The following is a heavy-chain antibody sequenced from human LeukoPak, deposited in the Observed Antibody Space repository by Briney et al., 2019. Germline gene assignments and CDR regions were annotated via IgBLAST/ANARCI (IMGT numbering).Heavy chain of an antibody. CDR3: AKDGGVVVIGDELDY. CDR1: GFTFSSYG. V-gene: IGHV3-33*06. J-gene: IGHJ4*02. D-gene: IGHD3-22*01. CDR2: IWYDGSNK. Sequence: PGRSLRLSCAASGFTFSSYGMHWVRQAPGKGLERVAVIWYDGSNKYYADSVKGRFTISRDNSKNTLYLQMNSLRAEDTAVYYCAKDGGVVVIGDELDYWGQGTLVTVSS.